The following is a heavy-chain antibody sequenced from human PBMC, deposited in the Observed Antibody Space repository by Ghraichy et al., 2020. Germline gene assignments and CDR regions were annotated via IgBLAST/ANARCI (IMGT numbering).Heavy chain of an antibody. J-gene: IGHJ6*02. D-gene: IGHD2-21*01. CDR3: ARNIVVVRGYYGMDV. CDR1: GFSLSTTGMC. CDR2: IDWADDK. Sequence: SGPTLVKPTQTLTLTCTFSGFSLSTTGMCVSWIRQPPGKALEWLGRIDWADDKFYSTSLKTRLTISKDTSKKQVVLTMTNMDPVDTATYYCARNIVVVRGYYGMDVWGQGTTVTVSS. V-gene: IGHV2-70*17.